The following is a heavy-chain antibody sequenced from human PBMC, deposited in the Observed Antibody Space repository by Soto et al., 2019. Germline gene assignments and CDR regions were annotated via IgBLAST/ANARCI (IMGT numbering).Heavy chain of an antibody. Sequence: GGSLRLSCAASGFIFSGSAIHWVRQASGKGLEWVGRIRSRANNFATSSAASVKGRFTFSRDDSKNTAYLQMNTLKPEETAVYYCARGQGAAIGDYYYHGMDVWGQGTTVTVS. D-gene: IGHD2-2*02. CDR1: GFIFSGSA. V-gene: IGHV3-73*01. CDR2: IRSRANNFAT. CDR3: ARGQGAAIGDYYYHGMDV. J-gene: IGHJ6*02.